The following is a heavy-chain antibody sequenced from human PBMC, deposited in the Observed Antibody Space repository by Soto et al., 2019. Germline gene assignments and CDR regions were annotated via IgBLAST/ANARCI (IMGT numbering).Heavy chain of an antibody. CDR3: ARGLSLRKGDPPGY. CDR1: GYTFTSYD. Sequence: QVPLVQSGAEVKKPGASVKVSCKASGYTFTSYDINWVRQATGQGLEWMGWMNPNSGNTGYAQKFQGRVTMTRNTSISTAYMELSSLRSEDTAVYYCARGLSLRKGDPPGYWGQGTLVTVSS. D-gene: IGHD4-17*01. J-gene: IGHJ4*02. CDR2: MNPNSGNT. V-gene: IGHV1-8*01.